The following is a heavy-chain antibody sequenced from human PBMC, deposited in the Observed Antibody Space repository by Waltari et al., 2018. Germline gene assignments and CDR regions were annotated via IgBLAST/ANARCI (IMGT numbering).Heavy chain of an antibody. Sequence: EVQLLEYGGGLVQPGGSLRLYCAAYGFSFGGFAMNWVRQATGKWLVCVSSLSGSGATTYDADAVSGRFTVSRDNNRHTVYLQMNSLRAEDTAVYYCAKAFRGYSGSYFASWGRGTLVAVSA. CDR3: AKAFRGYSGSYFAS. V-gene: IGHV3-23*01. D-gene: IGHD5-12*01. J-gene: IGHJ4*02. CDR1: GFSFGGFA. CDR2: LSGSGATT.